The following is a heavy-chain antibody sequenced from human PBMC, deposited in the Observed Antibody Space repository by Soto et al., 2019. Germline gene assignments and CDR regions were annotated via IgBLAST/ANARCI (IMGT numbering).Heavy chain of an antibody. CDR1: GFSLSTDAVG. D-gene: IGHD6-13*01. Sequence: QITLEESGPTLVRPTQTLTLTCTVSGFSLSTDAVGVAWIRQPPGKALEWLALIYWNDEARYKSSLNNRLTITKDTSKNQVVLTMPDMAHLDTATYFCAHRIAAPGRTLDYWGQGILVTISS. CDR3: AHRIAAPGRTLDY. V-gene: IGHV2-5*01. CDR2: IYWNDEA. J-gene: IGHJ4*02.